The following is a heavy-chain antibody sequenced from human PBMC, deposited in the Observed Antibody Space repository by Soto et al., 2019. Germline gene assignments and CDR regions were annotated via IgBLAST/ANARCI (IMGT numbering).Heavy chain of an antibody. CDR2: IWYDGSNK. CDR1: GFTFSSYG. Sequence: QVPLVESGGGVVQPGRSLRLSCAASGFTFSSYGMHWVRQAPGKGLEWVAVIWYDGSNKYYADSVKGRFTISRDNSKNTLYLQMNSLRAEDTAVYYCARERRARYSTLIDYWGQGTLVTVSS. D-gene: IGHD6-13*01. V-gene: IGHV3-33*01. J-gene: IGHJ4*02. CDR3: ARERRARYSTLIDY.